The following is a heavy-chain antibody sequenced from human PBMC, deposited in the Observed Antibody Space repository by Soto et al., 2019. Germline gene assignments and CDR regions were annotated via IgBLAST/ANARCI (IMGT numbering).Heavy chain of an antibody. CDR2: ICGNGGNK. V-gene: IGHV3-23*01. CDR1: GFTFSSYA. J-gene: IGHJ4*02. CDR3: ARDQIAVAGFDY. D-gene: IGHD6-19*01. Sequence: PGGSLRLSCAASGFTFSSYAMSWVRQAPGKGLEWVSVICGNGGNKYYADSVKGRFTISRDNSKNTLYLQMNSLRAEDTAVYYCARDQIAVAGFDYWGQGTLVTVSS.